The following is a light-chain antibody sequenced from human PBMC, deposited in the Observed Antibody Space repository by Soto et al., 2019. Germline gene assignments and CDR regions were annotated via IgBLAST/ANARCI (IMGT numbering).Light chain of an antibody. V-gene: IGKV1-39*01. CDR3: QQSYSTHT. Sequence: DIQMTQSPSSLSASVGDRVTITCRASQSISSYLNWYQQKPGKAPKLLMYAASSFQSGVPSRFSGSGSGTDFTLTISSLQPEDFATYYCQQSYSTHTFGQGTKLQIK. CDR1: QSISSY. CDR2: AAS. J-gene: IGKJ2*01.